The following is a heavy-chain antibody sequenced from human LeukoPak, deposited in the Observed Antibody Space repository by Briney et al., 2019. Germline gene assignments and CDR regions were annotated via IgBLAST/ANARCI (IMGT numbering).Heavy chain of an antibody. V-gene: IGHV3-30-3*01. CDR2: ISYDGSNK. Sequence: PGGSLRLSCAASGFTFSSYAMHWVRQAPGKGLEWVAVISYDGSNKYYADSVKGRFTISRDNSKNTPYLQMNSLRAEDTAVYYCARELDVWGQGTTVTVSS. CDR1: GFTFSSYA. CDR3: ARELDV. J-gene: IGHJ6*02.